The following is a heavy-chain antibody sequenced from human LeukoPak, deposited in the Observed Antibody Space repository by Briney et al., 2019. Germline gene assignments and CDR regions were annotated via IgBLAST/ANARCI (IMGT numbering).Heavy chain of an antibody. Sequence: GESLKISCKGSGYSFTRYWLGWVRQIPRKGLEWMGVIYPGDSETRYSPSCQGQVTISADKSISTACLQWSSLKASDTAMYYCAILGLLGSGFDYWGQGTLVTVSS. V-gene: IGHV5-51*01. CDR2: IYPGDSET. CDR1: GYSFTRYW. CDR3: AILGLLGSGFDY. J-gene: IGHJ4*02. D-gene: IGHD2-15*01.